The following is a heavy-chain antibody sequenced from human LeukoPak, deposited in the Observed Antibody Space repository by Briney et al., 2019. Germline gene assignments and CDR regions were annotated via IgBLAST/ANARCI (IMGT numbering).Heavy chain of an antibody. D-gene: IGHD2-2*01. CDR3: AHGSMYQLDY. Sequence: GGSLRLSCAASGFTVSSNYMSWVRQAPGKGLEWVSYISSSSSTIYYADSVKGRFTISRDNAKNSLYLQMNSLRAEDTAVYYCAHGSMYQLDYWGQGTLVTVSS. CDR2: ISSSSSTI. J-gene: IGHJ4*02. CDR1: GFTVSSNY. V-gene: IGHV3-48*01.